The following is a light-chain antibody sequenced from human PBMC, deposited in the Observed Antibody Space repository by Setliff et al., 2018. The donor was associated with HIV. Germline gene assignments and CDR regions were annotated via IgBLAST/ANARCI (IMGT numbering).Light chain of an antibody. CDR2: DVN. Sequence: QSALAQPRSASGSPGQSVTISCTGTSSDVGGYNYVSWYQQHPGRAPKLMIYDVNKRPSGVPDRFSGSKSGNTASLTISGLQAEDEADYYCCSHADSYTSRWVCGGGTKVTVL. CDR1: SSDVGGYNY. J-gene: IGLJ3*02. V-gene: IGLV2-11*01. CDR3: CSHADSYTSRWV.